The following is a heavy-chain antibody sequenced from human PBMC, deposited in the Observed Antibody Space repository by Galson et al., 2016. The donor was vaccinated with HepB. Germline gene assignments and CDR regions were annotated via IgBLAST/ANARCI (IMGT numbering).Heavy chain of an antibody. J-gene: IGHJ4*02. Sequence: SVKVSCKASGGIFSSYAISWVRQAPGQGLEWMGGIIPSFATPTYAQKFQGRVTITADESTSTVSMELSSLKSEDTAVYYCARDLGYSDDLGDSWGQGTLVTVSS. CDR2: IIPSFATP. CDR1: GGIFSSYA. D-gene: IGHD5-12*01. V-gene: IGHV1-69*13. CDR3: ARDLGYSDDLGDS.